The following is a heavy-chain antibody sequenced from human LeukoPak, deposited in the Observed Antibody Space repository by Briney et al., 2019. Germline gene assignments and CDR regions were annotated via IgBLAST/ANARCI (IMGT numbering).Heavy chain of an antibody. Sequence: PGGSLRLSCAAAGLTFNNYGMSWVRQAPGKGLEWVSTISGGGGRTYYADSVEGRFTISRDNFNKMLYLEMNNLRAEDTAVYYCAKRSDYDTTGYLRHFDYWAREPWSPSPQ. CDR2: ISGGGGRT. CDR3: AKRSDYDTTGYLRHFDY. CDR1: GLTFNNYG. V-gene: IGHV3-23*01. D-gene: IGHD3-22*01. J-gene: IGHJ4*02.